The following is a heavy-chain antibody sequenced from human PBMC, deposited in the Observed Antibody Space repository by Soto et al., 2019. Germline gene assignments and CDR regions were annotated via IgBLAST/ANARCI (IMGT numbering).Heavy chain of an antibody. CDR2: IWYDGSNK. D-gene: IGHD3-10*01. J-gene: IGHJ5*02. CDR1: GFTFSSYG. CDR3: ARDSEWFGEGGWFDP. V-gene: IGHV3-33*01. Sequence: GGSLRLSCAASGFTFSSYGMHWVRQAPGKGLEWVAVIWYDGSNKYYADSVKGRFTISRDNSKNTLYLQMNSLRAEDTAVYYCARDSEWFGEGGWFDPWGQGTLVTVSS.